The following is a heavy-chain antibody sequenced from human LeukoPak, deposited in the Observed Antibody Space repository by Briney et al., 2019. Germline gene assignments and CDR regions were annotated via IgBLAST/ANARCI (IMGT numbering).Heavy chain of an antibody. CDR3: AIIAAAGTTIFDAFDI. Sequence: PSETLSLTCTVSGGSISSSSYYWGWIRQPPGKGLEWIGSIYYSGSTYYNPSLKSRVTISVDTSKNQFSLKLSSVTAADTAVYYCAIIAAAGTTIFDAFDIWGQGTVVTVSS. V-gene: IGHV4-39*01. J-gene: IGHJ3*02. CDR1: GGSISSSSYY. CDR2: IYYSGST. D-gene: IGHD6-13*01.